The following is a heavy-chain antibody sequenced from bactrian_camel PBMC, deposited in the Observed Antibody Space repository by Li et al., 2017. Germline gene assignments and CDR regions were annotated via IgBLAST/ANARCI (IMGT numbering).Heavy chain of an antibody. J-gene: IGHJ6*01. CDR2: IDSRGIT. D-gene: IGHD4*01. V-gene: IGHV3S53*01. CDR1: GRTYSKWC. Sequence: HVQLVESGGGSVQAGGSLRLSCAASGRTYSKWCMGWFRQVPGKEREGLATIDSRGITAYADSAKGRFTISKDNAKNTLTLQMNSLKPEDTGTYYCVADVRVRPCSAATIATVAIPFGSWGQGTQVTVS. CDR3: VADVRVRPCSAATIATVAIPFGS.